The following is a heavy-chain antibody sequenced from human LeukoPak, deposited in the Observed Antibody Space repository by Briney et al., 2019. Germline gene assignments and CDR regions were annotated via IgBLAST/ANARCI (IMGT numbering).Heavy chain of an antibody. D-gene: IGHD6-19*01. CDR1: GFTFSSYG. V-gene: IGHV3-33*06. CDR3: AKVSWLGTLPSYHFDS. J-gene: IGHJ4*02. Sequence: QTGGSLRLSCAASGFTFSSYGMHWVRQAPGKGLEWVAVIWYDGSNKYYADSVKGRFTISRDNSKNTADLQMNSLRAEDTAVYYCAKVSWLGTLPSYHFDSWGQGTQVTVSS. CDR2: IWYDGSNK.